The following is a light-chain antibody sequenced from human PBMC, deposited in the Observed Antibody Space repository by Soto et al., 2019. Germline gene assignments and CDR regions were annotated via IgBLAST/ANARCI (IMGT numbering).Light chain of an antibody. CDR3: QQET. J-gene: IGKJ1*01. CDR1: QDISNY. Sequence: DIQMTQSPSSLSASVGDRVTITCRASQDISNYLNWYQQKPGKAPKLLIYDASNLETGVPSRFSGSGSGTDFTFTISSLQPEDIATYYCQQETFGQGTKVDIK. V-gene: IGKV1-33*01. CDR2: DAS.